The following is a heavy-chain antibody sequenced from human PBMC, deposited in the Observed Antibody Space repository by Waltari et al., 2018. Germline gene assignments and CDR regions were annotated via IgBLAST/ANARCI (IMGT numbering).Heavy chain of an antibody. CDR1: GFTFSSYW. D-gene: IGHD2-2*01. CDR3: ARAIVVVPATRRWYFDL. J-gene: IGHJ2*01. Sequence: EVQLVESGGGLVQPGGSLRLSCAASGFTFSSYWMSWVRKAPGKGLEWVANIKQDGSEKYYVDSVKGRFTISRDNAKNSLYLQMNSLRAEDTAVYYCARAIVVVPATRRWYFDLWGRGTLVTVSS. V-gene: IGHV3-7*04. CDR2: IKQDGSEK.